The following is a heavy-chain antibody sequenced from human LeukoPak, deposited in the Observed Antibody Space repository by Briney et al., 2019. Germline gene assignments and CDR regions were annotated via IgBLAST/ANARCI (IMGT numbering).Heavy chain of an antibody. V-gene: IGHV3-53*01. J-gene: IGHJ4*02. CDR3: ARENARTYYYDSSGSYYFDY. CDR1: GFIVSSNY. Sequence: GGSLRLSCAASGFIVSSNYMSWVRQAPGKGLEWVSVIYSGGSTYYADSVKGRFTISRDNSKNTLYLQMNSLRAEDTAVYYCARENARTYYYDSSGSYYFDYWGQGTLVTVSS. CDR2: IYSGGST. D-gene: IGHD3-22*01.